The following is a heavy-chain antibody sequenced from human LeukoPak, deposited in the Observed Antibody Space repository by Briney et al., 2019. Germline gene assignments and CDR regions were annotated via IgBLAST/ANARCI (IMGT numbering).Heavy chain of an antibody. J-gene: IGHJ4*02. V-gene: IGHV3-30*02. CDR1: GFTFSSYG. CDR2: IRYDGSNK. CDR3: AKDQLGEELLGDY. Sequence: GGSLRLSCAASGFTFSSYGMHWVRQAPGKGLEWVAFIRYDGSNKYYADSVKGRFTISRDNSKTTLYLQMNSLRAEDTAVYYCAKDQLGEELLGDYWGQGTLVTVSS. D-gene: IGHD1-26*01.